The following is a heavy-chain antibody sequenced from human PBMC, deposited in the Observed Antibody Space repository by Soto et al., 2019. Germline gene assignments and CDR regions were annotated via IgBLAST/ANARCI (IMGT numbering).Heavy chain of an antibody. Sequence: QVQLVESGGGVVQPGRSLRLSCAASGFTFSSYGMHWVRQAPGKGLEWVAVISYDGSNKYYADSVKGRFTISRDNFKNTLYLQMNSLRAEDTAVYYCAKDVYGYSGSIDWFDPWGQGTLVTVSS. CDR1: GFTFSSYG. CDR2: ISYDGSNK. V-gene: IGHV3-30*18. J-gene: IGHJ5*02. CDR3: AKDVYGYSGSIDWFDP. D-gene: IGHD1-26*01.